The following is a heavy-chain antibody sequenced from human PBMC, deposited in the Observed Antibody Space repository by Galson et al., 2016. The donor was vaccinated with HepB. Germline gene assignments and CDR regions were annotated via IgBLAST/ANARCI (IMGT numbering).Heavy chain of an antibody. Sequence: SVKVSCKASGYTFTSYGISWVRQAPGQGLEWMGWISDYNGNTIYAHKFQGRVTMTTDTSTSTAYMELRSLRSDDTAVYYCARDREFKGYYDSGSYYYYYGMDVWGQGTTVTVSS. CDR2: ISDYNGNT. V-gene: IGHV1-18*01. CDR1: GYTFTSYG. CDR3: ARDREFKGYYDSGSYYYYYGMDV. J-gene: IGHJ6*02. D-gene: IGHD3-10*01.